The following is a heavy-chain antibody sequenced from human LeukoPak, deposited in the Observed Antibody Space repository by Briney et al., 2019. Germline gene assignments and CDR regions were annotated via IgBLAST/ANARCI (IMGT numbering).Heavy chain of an antibody. CDR1: GGSISSYY. V-gene: IGHV4-59*07. CDR2: IYYSGST. CDR3: ARSYYGSGSYYNFDY. J-gene: IGHJ4*02. D-gene: IGHD3-10*01. Sequence: SDTLSLTCTVSGGSISSYYWSWIRQPPGKGLEWIGYIYYSGSTNYNPSLKSRVTISVDTSKNQFSLKLSSVTAADTAVYYCARSYYGSGSYYNFDYWGQGTLVTVSS.